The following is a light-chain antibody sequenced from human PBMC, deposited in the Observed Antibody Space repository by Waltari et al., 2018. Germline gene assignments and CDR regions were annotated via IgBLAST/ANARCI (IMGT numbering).Light chain of an antibody. CDR1: QSISNW. J-gene: IGKJ4*01. Sequence: DIQMTSSPSTLSASVGHRVTIPCRASQSISNWLAWYQQKPGKAPKILIYKASTLESGVPSRFSGSGSGTEFTLTISSLQPDDFATYYCQQYNSYSLLTFGGGTKVEIK. CDR2: KAS. CDR3: QQYNSYSLLT. V-gene: IGKV1-5*03.